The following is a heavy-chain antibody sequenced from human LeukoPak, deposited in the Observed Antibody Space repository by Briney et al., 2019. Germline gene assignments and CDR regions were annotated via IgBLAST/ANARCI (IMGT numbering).Heavy chain of an antibody. CDR1: GFTFRNAW. Sequence: PGGSLRLSCVVSGFTFRNAWMNWVRQAPGKGLEWVGRIKSEASGGTTDYAAPVKGRFTVSRDDSENTLFLQMSGLKAEDKAVYYCTKDGQWFGDVNFDYWGQGTLVTVSS. CDR3: TKDGQWFGDVNFDY. J-gene: IGHJ4*02. D-gene: IGHD3-10*01. V-gene: IGHV3-15*01. CDR2: IKSEASGGTT.